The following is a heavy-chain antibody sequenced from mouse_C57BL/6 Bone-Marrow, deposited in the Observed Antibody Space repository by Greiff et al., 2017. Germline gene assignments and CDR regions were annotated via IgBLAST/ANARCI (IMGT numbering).Heavy chain of an antibody. CDR2: ISSGGSYT. CDR1: GFTFSSYG. CDR3: ASHLLGDY. Sequence: EVQVVESGGGLVKPGGSLKLSCAASGFTFSSYGMSWVRQTPDKRLEWVATISSGGSYTYYPDSVKGRFTISRDNAKNTLYLQMSSLKSEDTAMYYCASHLLGDYWGQGTTLTVSS. V-gene: IGHV5-6*01. J-gene: IGHJ2*01. D-gene: IGHD2-1*01.